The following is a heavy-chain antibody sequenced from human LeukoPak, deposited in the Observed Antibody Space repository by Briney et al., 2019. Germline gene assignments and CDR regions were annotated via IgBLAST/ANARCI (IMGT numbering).Heavy chain of an antibody. D-gene: IGHD2-2*01. CDR2: IYYSGST. CDR1: GGSISSYY. V-gene: IGHV4-59*12. Sequence: SETLSLTCTVSGGSISSYYWSWLRQPPGKDLEWIGYIYYSGSTNYTPSLKSRVTMSVDTSKNQFSLKLSSVTAADTAVYYCARDLGYCSSTSCGRFDPWGQGTLVTVSS. J-gene: IGHJ5*02. CDR3: ARDLGYCSSTSCGRFDP.